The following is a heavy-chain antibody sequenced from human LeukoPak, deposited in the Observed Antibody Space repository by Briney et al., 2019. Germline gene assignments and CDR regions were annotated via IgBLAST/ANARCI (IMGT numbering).Heavy chain of an antibody. J-gene: IGHJ4*02. CDR3: VNLGYCTTSSCQP. V-gene: IGHV3-74*01. CDR2: ITSDGSGT. Sequence: GVSLRLSCASSVFPFNNYFMHWVPQAPGKGRVWVSRITSDGSGTNYADSVKGRFTISRDNAKNALYLQMNSLRVEDTAVYYCVNLGYCTTSSCQPWGQGTLVTVSS. CDR1: VFPFNNYF. D-gene: IGHD2-2*01.